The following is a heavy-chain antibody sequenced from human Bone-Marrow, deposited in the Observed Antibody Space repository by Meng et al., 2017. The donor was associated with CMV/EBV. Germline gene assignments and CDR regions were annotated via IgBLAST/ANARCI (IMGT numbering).Heavy chain of an antibody. J-gene: IGHJ6*04. CDR2: VSSIETGGVT. D-gene: IGHD3-16*01. V-gene: IGHV3-48*03. CDR3: ARLGGGNYYYYAMDG. Sequence: GESLKISCGGSIISLRSAQFNWVRQAPGKGLEWISYVSSIETGGVTFYARSVKGRFTVSRDKARNLLYLQMDSLGVEDTAVYYCARLGGGNYYYYAMDGWGKGTTVTVSS. CDR1: IISLRSAQ.